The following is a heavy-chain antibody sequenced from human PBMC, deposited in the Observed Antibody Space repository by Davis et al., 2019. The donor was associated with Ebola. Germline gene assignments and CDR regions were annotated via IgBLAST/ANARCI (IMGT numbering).Heavy chain of an antibody. CDR3: ARGPSGYGDYGEYYFDY. J-gene: IGHJ4*02. CDR2: INAGNGNT. V-gene: IGHV1-3*01. Sequence: AASVKVSCKASGYTFTSYAMHWVRQAPGQRLEWMGWINAGNGNTKYSQKFQGRVTITRDTSASTAYMELSSLRSEDTAVYYCARGPSGYGDYGEYYFDYWGQGTLVTVSS. D-gene: IGHD4-17*01. CDR1: GYTFTSYA.